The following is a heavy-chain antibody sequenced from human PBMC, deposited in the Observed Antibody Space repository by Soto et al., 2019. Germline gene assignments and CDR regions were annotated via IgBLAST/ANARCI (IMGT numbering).Heavy chain of an antibody. CDR3: ATSPRFAFDF. CDR1: GGSVSGDKNY. J-gene: IGHJ3*01. D-gene: IGHD3-16*01. V-gene: IGHV4-61*01. Sequence: QVQLQESGPGLVKPSETLSLICTVSGGSVSGDKNYWSWIRQSPGKGLEWIGYISYSGATNYNPSLKSRLTISVDRSKNQFALKLSSVTASDTALYYCATSPRFAFDFWGQWTTVIVSS. CDR2: ISYSGAT.